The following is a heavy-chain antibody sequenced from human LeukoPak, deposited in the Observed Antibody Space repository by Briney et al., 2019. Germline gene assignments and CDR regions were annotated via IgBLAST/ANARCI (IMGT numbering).Heavy chain of an antibody. V-gene: IGHV3-23*01. CDR2: ISGSGGST. CDR3: AKGTAPNMAVAGTIDY. J-gene: IGHJ4*02. D-gene: IGHD6-13*01. CDR1: GFTFSSYA. Sequence: GGSLRLSCAASGFTFSSYAMSWVRQAPGKGLEWVSAISGSGGSTYYADSVKGRFTISRDNSKNTLYLQMNSLRAEDTAVYYCAKGTAPNMAVAGTIDYWGQGILVTVSS.